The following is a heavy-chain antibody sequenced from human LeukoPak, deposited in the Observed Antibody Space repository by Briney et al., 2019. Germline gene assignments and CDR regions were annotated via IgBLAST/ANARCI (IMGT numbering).Heavy chain of an antibody. D-gene: IGHD5-18*01. CDR2: INPSGGST. J-gene: IGHJ4*02. Sequence: GASVKVSCKASGYTFTGYYMHWVRQAPGQGLEWMGIINPSGGSTSYAQKFQGRVTMTRDTSTSTVYMELSSLRSEDTAVYYCARDDTAMALDYWGQGTLVTVSS. CDR3: ARDDTAMALDY. V-gene: IGHV1-46*01. CDR1: GYTFTGYY.